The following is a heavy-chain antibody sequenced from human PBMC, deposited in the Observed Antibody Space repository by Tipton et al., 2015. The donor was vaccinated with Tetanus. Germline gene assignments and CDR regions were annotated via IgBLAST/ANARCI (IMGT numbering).Heavy chain of an antibody. D-gene: IGHD2-15*01. CDR3: AREADCSGGSCFSGDFDN. CDR2: SWYDGTDK. V-gene: IGHV3-33*08. J-gene: IGHJ4*02. CDR1: GFTFSDYW. Sequence: SLRLSCRGSGFTFSDYWIYWVRQAPGKGLEWVAVSWYDGTDKYYADSVKGRFTISRDNSKNTLYLQMNSLRAEDTAVFYCAREADCSGGSCFSGDFDNWGQGTQVTVSS.